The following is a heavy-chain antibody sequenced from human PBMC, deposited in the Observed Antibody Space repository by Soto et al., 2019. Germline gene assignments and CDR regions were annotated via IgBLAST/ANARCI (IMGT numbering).Heavy chain of an antibody. V-gene: IGHV3-30*03. J-gene: IGHJ4*02. Sequence: GGSLRLSCAASGFTFSSYAMSWVRQTPGKGLEWVALTSYDGTNKYYADSVKGRFTISRDNAKSTLYLQMNSLTVEDGAVYYCADSWLPTSYWGPGTLVTVSS. CDR2: TSYDGTNK. CDR3: ADSWLPTSY. D-gene: IGHD3-10*01. CDR1: GFTFSSYA.